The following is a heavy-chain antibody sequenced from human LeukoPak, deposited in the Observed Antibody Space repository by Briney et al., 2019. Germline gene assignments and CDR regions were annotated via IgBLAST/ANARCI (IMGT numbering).Heavy chain of an antibody. CDR3: ARDHQNDYDSSGYFDY. CDR1: GFTFSSYA. V-gene: IGHV3-30-3*01. Sequence: PGGSLRLSCAASGFTFSSYAMHWVRQAPGKGLEWVAVISYDGSNKYYADSVKGRFTISRDNSKNTLYLQMNSPRAEDTAVYYCARDHQNDYDSSGYFDYWGQGTLVTVSS. CDR2: ISYDGSNK. D-gene: IGHD3-22*01. J-gene: IGHJ4*02.